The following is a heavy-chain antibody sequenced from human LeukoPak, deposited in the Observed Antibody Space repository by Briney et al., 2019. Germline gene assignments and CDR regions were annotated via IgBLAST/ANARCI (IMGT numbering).Heavy chain of an antibody. Sequence: SETLSLTCTVSGGSISSSSYYWGWIRQPPGKGLEWIGSIYYSGSTYYNPSLKSRVTISVDTSKNQFSLKVSSVTAADTAVYYCARKRTGDQGYYFDYWGQGTLVTVSS. J-gene: IGHJ4*02. CDR2: IYYSGST. CDR1: GGSISSSSYY. CDR3: ARKRTGDQGYYFDY. V-gene: IGHV4-39*07. D-gene: IGHD1-1*01.